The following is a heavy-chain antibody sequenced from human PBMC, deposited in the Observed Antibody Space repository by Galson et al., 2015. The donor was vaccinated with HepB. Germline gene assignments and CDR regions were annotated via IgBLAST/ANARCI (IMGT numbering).Heavy chain of an antibody. J-gene: IGHJ4*02. Sequence: SLRLSCAASGFTFSSYAMHWVRQAPGKGLEWVAVISYDGSNKYYADSVKGRFTISRDNSKNTLYLQMNSLRAEDTAVYYCARMEVIMYYFDYWGQGTLVTVSS. D-gene: IGHD3-3*01. V-gene: IGHV3-30*04. CDR2: ISYDGSNK. CDR3: ARMEVIMYYFDY. CDR1: GFTFSSYA.